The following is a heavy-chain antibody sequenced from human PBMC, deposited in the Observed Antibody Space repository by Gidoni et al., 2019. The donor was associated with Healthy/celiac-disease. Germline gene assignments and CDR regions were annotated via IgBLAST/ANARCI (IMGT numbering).Heavy chain of an antibody. V-gene: IGHV3-23*01. J-gene: IGHJ4*02. Sequence: EVPLLDSGVGLVQPWGSLILSCSASGFPFLSSARSWVRQAPGKGLEWVSAMSGSGGSTYYADSVKGRFTISRDNSKNTLYLQMNSLRAEDTAVYYCAKDGVTMVRGPYYFDYWGQGTRVTVSS. CDR2: MSGSGGST. D-gene: IGHD3-10*01. CDR3: AKDGVTMVRGPYYFDY. CDR1: GFPFLSSA.